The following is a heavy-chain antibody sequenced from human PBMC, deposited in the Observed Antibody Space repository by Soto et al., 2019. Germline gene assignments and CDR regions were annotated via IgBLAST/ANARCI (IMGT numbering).Heavy chain of an antibody. CDR1: GFTFSSYD. J-gene: IGHJ6*02. Sequence: PGGSLRLSCAASGFTFSSYDMHWVRQATGKGLEWVSAIGTAGDTYYPGSVKGRFTISRENAKNSLYLQMNSLRAGDTAVYYCARGRGVIGGYYYYYGMDVWGQGTTVTVSS. V-gene: IGHV3-13*04. D-gene: IGHD3-10*01. CDR3: ARGRGVIGGYYYYYGMDV. CDR2: IGTAGDT.